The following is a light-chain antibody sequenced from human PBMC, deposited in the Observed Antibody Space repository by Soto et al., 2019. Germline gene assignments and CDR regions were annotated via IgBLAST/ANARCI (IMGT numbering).Light chain of an antibody. CDR2: EVS. Sequence: QSALTQPPSASGSPGQSVTISCTGTSSDVGSYNYVSWYQQHPGKAPKLMIYEVSKRPSGVPDRFSGSKSGNTASLTVSGLQAEDEADYYCSSYAGRNSYVFGTGTNSPS. V-gene: IGLV2-8*01. CDR1: SSDVGSYNY. J-gene: IGLJ1*01. CDR3: SSYAGRNSYV.